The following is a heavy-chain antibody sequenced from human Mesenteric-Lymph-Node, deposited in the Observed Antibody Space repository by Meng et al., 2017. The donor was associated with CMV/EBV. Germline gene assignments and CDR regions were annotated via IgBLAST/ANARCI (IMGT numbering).Heavy chain of an antibody. CDR1: GFTVRSNS. CDR3: AKARQNWNDVGYYFDY. D-gene: IGHD1-1*01. Sequence: SGFTVRSNSMSWVRQAPGAGLEWVSVIYRGDRTSYADSVTGRFTISRDNSKNTLYLQMNSLRAEDTAVYYCAKARQNWNDVGYYFDYWGQGTLVTVSS. CDR2: IYRGDRT. V-gene: IGHV3-53*01. J-gene: IGHJ4*02.